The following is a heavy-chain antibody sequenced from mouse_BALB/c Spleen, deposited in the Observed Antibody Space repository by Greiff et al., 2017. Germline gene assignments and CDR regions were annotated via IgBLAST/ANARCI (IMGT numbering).Heavy chain of an antibody. CDR1: GFDFSRYW. V-gene: IGHV4-1*02. Sequence: EVQLQESGGGLVQPGGSLKLSCAASGFDFSRYWMSWVRQAPGKGLEWIGEINPDSSTINYTPSLKDKFIISRDNAKNTLYLQMSKVRSEDTALYYCARPITTVVADWYFDVWGAGTTVTVSS. D-gene: IGHD1-1*01. J-gene: IGHJ1*01. CDR2: INPDSSTI. CDR3: ARPITTVVADWYFDV.